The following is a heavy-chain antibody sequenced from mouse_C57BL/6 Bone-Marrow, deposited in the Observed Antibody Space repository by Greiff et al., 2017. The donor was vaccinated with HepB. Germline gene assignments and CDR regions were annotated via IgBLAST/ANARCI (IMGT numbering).Heavy chain of an antibody. CDR2: IYPRSGNT. J-gene: IGHJ1*03. CDR1: GYTFTSYG. CDR3: ARGTYGSSYVRYFDV. V-gene: IGHV1-81*01. D-gene: IGHD1-1*01. Sequence: QVQLQQSGAELARPGASVKLSCKASGYTFTSYGISWVKQRTGQGLEWIGEIYPRSGNTYYNEKFKGKATLTADKSSSTAYMELRSLTSEDSAVYFCARGTYGSSYVRYFDVWGTGTTVTVSS.